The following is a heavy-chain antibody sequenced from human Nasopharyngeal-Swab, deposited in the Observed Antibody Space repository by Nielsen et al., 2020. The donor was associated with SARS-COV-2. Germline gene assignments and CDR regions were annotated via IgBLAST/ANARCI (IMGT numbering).Heavy chain of an antibody. J-gene: IGHJ2*01. V-gene: IGHV4-31*03. CDR3: ARSPSPHITMIVVVTHWYFDL. D-gene: IGHD3-22*01. CDR2: IYFSGST. Sequence: SETLSLTCTVSGGSISSGGYYCSWIRQHPGKGLEWTGYIYFSGSTYYNPSLKSRFTISVDTSQNQFSLKLSSVTAADTAMYYCARSPSPHITMIVVVTHWYFDLWGRGTLVTVSS. CDR1: GGSISSGGYY.